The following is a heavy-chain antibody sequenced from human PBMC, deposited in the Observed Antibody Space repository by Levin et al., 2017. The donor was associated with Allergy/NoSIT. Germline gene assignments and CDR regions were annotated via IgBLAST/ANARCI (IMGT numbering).Heavy chain of an antibody. J-gene: IGHJ2*01. D-gene: IGHD5-24*01. Sequence: PGGSLRLSCAVYGGSFSGYYWSWIRQPPGKGLEWIGEINHSGSTNYNPSLKSRVTISVDTSKNQFSLKLSSVTAADTAVYYCARGRDGYRFRGWYFDLWGRGTLVTVSS. CDR3: ARGRDGYRFRGWYFDL. V-gene: IGHV4-34*01. CDR2: INHSGST. CDR1: GGSFSGYY.